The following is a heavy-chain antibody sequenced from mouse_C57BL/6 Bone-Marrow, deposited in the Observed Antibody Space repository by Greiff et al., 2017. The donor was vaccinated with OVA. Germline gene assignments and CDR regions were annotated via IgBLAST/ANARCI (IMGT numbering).Heavy chain of an antibody. CDR3: ARAPLWPYWYFDV. J-gene: IGHJ1*03. CDR1: GFTFSDFY. D-gene: IGHD1-1*02. Sequence: EVQGVESGGGLVQSGRSLRLSCATSGFTFSDFYMEWVRQAPGKGLEWIAASRNKANDYTTEYSASVKGRFIVSRDTSQSILYLQMNALRAEDTAIYYCARAPLWPYWYFDVWGTGTTVTVSS. V-gene: IGHV7-1*01. CDR2: SRNKANDYTT.